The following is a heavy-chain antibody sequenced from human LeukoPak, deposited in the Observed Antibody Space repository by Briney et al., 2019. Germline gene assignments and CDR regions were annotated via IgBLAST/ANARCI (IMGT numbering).Heavy chain of an antibody. Sequence: GGSLRLSCAGSGFTFSKFGMIWVRQAPGKGLEWVSGISGSGSSTYYADSVKGRFTISRDNAKNSLYLQMNSLRAEDTAVYYCARGPYGSSGTPDAFDIWGQGTMVTVSS. J-gene: IGHJ3*02. CDR3: ARGPYGSSGTPDAFDI. CDR2: ISGSGSST. D-gene: IGHD3-10*01. V-gene: IGHV3-21*01. CDR1: GFTFSKFG.